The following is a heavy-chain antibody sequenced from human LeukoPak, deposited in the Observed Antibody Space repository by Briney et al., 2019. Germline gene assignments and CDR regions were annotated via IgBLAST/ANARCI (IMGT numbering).Heavy chain of an antibody. D-gene: IGHD3-22*01. V-gene: IGHV4-39*07. CDR3: ARVTGYMIEDYFDY. J-gene: IGHJ4*02. Sequence: PSETLSLTCTVSGGSISSSNYYWGWIRQPPGKGLEWIGSIYYSGSTYYNPSLKSRVTISADTSKNQFSLRLSSVTAADTAVYYCARVTGYMIEDYFDYWGQGTLITVSS. CDR1: GGSISSSNYY. CDR2: IYYSGST.